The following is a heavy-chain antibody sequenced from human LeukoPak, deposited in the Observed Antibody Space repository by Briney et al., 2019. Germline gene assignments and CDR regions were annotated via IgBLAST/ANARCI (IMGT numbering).Heavy chain of an antibody. V-gene: IGHV3-23*01. Sequence: GGSLRLSCAASGFTFNNYAMSWVRQAPGKGLEWVSTISGSNDNTYYADSVKGRFTISRGNSKNTLYLQMNSLRADDTALYYCANDFDYWGQGTLVTVSS. CDR2: ISGSNDNT. CDR1: GFTFNNYA. J-gene: IGHJ4*02. CDR3: ANDFDY.